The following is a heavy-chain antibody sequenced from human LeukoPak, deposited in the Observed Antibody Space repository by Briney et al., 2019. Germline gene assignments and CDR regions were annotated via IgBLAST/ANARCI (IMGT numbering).Heavy chain of an antibody. D-gene: IGHD6-6*01. CDR3: ARDLSSSSLL. Sequence: GGSLRLSCAASGFTFSSYAMHWVRQAPGKGLEWVAVISYDGSNKYYADSVKGRFTISRDNSKNTLYLQMNSLRAEDTAVYYCARDLSSSSLLWGQGTLVTVSS. CDR1: GFTFSSYA. CDR2: ISYDGSNK. J-gene: IGHJ4*02. V-gene: IGHV3-30-3*01.